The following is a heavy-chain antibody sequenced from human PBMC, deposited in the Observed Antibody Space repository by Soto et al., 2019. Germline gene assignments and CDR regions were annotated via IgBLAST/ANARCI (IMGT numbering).Heavy chain of an antibody. J-gene: IGHJ4*02. V-gene: IGHV3-30*03. CDR2: ISYDGSNK. CDR1: GFTFSSYG. Sequence: GGSLRLSCAASGFTFSSYGMHWVRQAPGKGLEWVAVISYDGSNKYYADSVKGRFTISRDNSKNTLYLQMNSLRAEDTAVYYCASRRATMFDYWGQGTLVTVSS. D-gene: IGHD5-12*01. CDR3: ASRRATMFDY.